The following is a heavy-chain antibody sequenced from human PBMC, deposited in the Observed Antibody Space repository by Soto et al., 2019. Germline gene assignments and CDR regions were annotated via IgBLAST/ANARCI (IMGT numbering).Heavy chain of an antibody. Sequence: QVQLQESGPGLVKPSQTLSLTCTVSGGSISSGDYYWSWIRQPPGKGLGWIGSLYYSGSTYYNPSLKSRVTISVDTSKNPFSLKLNSVTAADTAVYYCASRHSSPYFDYWGQGTLVTVSS. CDR3: ASRHSSPYFDY. J-gene: IGHJ4*02. V-gene: IGHV4-30-4*01. CDR2: LYYSGST. CDR1: GGSISSGDYY. D-gene: IGHD6-13*01.